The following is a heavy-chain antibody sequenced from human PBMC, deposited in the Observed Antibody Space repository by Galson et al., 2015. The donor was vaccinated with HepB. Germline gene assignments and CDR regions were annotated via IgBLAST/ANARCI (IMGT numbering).Heavy chain of an antibody. CDR3: AREVRYYDSSGYTPNYFDY. Sequence: SLRLSCAASGFTFSSYAMHWVRQAPGKGLEWVAVISYDGSNKYYADSVKGRFTISRDNSKNTLYLQMNSLRAEDTAVYYCAREVRYYDSSGYTPNYFDYWGQGTLVTVSS. CDR1: GFTFSSYA. CDR2: ISYDGSNK. V-gene: IGHV3-30-3*01. D-gene: IGHD3-22*01. J-gene: IGHJ4*02.